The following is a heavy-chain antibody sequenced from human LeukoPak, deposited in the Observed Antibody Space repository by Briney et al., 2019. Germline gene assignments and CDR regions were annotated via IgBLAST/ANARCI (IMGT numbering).Heavy chain of an antibody. CDR1: GFTFSSYA. CDR3: AKVAMIVVVITTYSDY. V-gene: IGHV3-23*01. D-gene: IGHD3-22*01. Sequence: GGSLRLSCAASGFTFSSYAMSWVRQAPGKGLEWVSAISGSGGSTYYADSVKGRFTISRDNSRNTLYLQMNSLRAEDTAVYYCAKVAMIVVVITTYSDYWGQGTLVTVSS. CDR2: ISGSGGST. J-gene: IGHJ4*02.